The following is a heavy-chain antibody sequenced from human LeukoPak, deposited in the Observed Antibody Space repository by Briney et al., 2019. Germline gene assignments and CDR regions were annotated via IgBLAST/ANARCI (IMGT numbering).Heavy chain of an antibody. D-gene: IGHD5-24*01. Sequence: GGSLRLSCAASGLSFSSFSMNWVRQTPGKGLEWVSSISRDSSPTYYADSVKGRFTISRDNAKNALHLRMNGLRADDMAVYYCVSGRDLDYWGQGALVTVSS. CDR1: GLSFSSFS. V-gene: IGHV3-21*01. CDR3: VSGRDLDY. J-gene: IGHJ4*02. CDR2: ISRDSSPT.